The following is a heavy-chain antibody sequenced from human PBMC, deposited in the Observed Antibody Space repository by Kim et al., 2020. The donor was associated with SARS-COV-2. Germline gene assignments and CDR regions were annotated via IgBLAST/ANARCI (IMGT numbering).Heavy chain of an antibody. J-gene: IGHJ4*02. D-gene: IGHD5-12*01. CDR3: ARVRRYSGYDYSFLFDY. V-gene: IGHV4-31*02. Sequence: LKSRVTISVDTSKNQFSLKLSSVTAADTAVYYCARVRRYSGYDYSFLFDYWGQGTLVTFSS.